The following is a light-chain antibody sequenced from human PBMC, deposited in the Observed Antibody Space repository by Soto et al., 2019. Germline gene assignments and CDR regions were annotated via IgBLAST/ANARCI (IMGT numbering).Light chain of an antibody. Sequence: SAVTRPGSVYGSPGQSITISCTGASNDVGGFDHVSWYRQHPGKVPRLLIYDVSSRPSGVSDRFSGSKSGNTASLTISGLQAEDEADYYCNSFITTSTYVFGTGSKVTVL. CDR1: SNDVGGFDH. V-gene: IGLV2-14*03. J-gene: IGLJ1*01. CDR2: DVS. CDR3: NSFITTSTYV.